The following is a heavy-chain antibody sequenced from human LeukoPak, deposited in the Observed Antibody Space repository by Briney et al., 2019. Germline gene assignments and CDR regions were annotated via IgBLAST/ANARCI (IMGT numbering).Heavy chain of an antibody. CDR2: SNPNSSDT. V-gene: IGHV1-2*02. D-gene: IGHD5-24*01. J-gene: IGHJ4*02. Sequence: VPSVTVSFTASGYTFTVYYMHWVRQAPGPGLELMGWSNPNSSDTNYAQKFQGRVTMTRGTSISTAYTEVSRLRSDDTAVYYCARDFEMARKYYCAYLGQGTLVTVSS. CDR3: ARDFEMARKYYCAY. CDR1: GYTFTVYY.